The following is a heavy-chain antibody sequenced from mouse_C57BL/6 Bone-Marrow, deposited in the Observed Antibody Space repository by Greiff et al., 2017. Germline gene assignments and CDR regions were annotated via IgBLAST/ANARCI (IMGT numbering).Heavy chain of an antibody. CDR3: ARHATFAY. CDR2: ISNGGGST. V-gene: IGHV5-12*01. D-gene: IGHD1-1*01. J-gene: IGHJ3*01. Sequence: EVKLMESGGGLVQPGGSLKLSCAASGFTFSDYYMYWVRQTPEKRLEWVAYISNGGGSTYYPDTVKGRFTISRDNAKNSLYLQMSRLKSEDPAMYYCARHATFAYWGQGTLVTVSA. CDR1: GFTFSDYY.